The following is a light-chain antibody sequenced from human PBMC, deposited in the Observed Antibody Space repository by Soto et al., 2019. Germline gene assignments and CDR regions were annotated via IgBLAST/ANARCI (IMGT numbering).Light chain of an antibody. V-gene: IGKV1-39*01. J-gene: IGKJ4*01. Sequence: DIQMTQSPSSLSASVGDRVIITCRASQSISNFLNWYQQKPGKAPKVVVYAASTLQSGVPLRFSGSGSGTHFTLTINSLQPEDCATYYCQQSYSPSLPFGGGTKVEI. CDR2: AAS. CDR3: QQSYSPSLP. CDR1: QSISNF.